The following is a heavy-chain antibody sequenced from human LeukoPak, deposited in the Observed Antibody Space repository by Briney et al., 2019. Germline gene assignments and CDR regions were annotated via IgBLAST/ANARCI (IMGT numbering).Heavy chain of an antibody. V-gene: IGHV3-33*01. CDR2: IWYDGSNK. J-gene: IGHJ6*02. CDR3: ARGQYSYASYYYYGMDV. Sequence: PGGSLRLSRASSGFTFSSYGMHWVSQAPGKGLEWVAVIWYDGSNKYYADSVKGRFTISRDNSKNTLYLQMNSLRAEDTAVYYCARGQYSYASYYYYGMDVWGQGTTVTVSS. CDR1: GFTFSSYG. D-gene: IGHD5-18*01.